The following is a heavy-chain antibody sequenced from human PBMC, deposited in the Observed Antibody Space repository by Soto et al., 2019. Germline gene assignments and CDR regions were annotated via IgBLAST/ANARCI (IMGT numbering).Heavy chain of an antibody. V-gene: IGHV1-69*13. J-gene: IGHJ4*02. CDR2: IIPIFGTA. CDR3: ASRAPVLGIELFDY. D-gene: IGHD3-10*01. Sequence: ASVKVSCKASGGTFSSYAISWVRQAPGQGLEWMGGIIPIFGTANYAQKFQGRVTITADESTSTAYMELSSLRSEDTAVYYCASRAPVLGIELFDYWGQGTLVTVSS. CDR1: GGTFSSYA.